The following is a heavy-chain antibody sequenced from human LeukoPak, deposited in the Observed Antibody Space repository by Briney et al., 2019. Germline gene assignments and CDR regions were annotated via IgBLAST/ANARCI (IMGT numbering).Heavy chain of an antibody. D-gene: IGHD2-21*01. V-gene: IGHV1-18*01. J-gene: IGHJ5*02. CDR3: ARVGVSGDSRYDL. Sequence: ASVKVSCKASGYNFANYGISWVRQAPGGGLEWVGWISVSTDNINYPRKFHGRVTMTTDTSTTTAYMELRSLRSDDTAVYYCARVGVSGDSRYDLWGQGTLVTVSS. CDR2: ISVSTDNI. CDR1: GYNFANYG.